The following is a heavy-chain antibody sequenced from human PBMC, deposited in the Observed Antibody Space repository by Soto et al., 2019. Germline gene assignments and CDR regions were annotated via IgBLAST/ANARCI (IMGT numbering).Heavy chain of an antibody. J-gene: IGHJ4*02. CDR2: INPSGGST. CDR3: AGETVGATTAWLDY. CDR1: GYSFTSYY. V-gene: IGHV1-46*01. D-gene: IGHD1-26*01. Sequence: ASVKVSCKASGYSFTSYYMHWVRHAPGQGLEWMGIINPSGGSTSYAQKFQGRVTMTRDTSTSTVYMELSSLRSEDTAVYYCAGETVGATTAWLDYWGQGTLVTVSS.